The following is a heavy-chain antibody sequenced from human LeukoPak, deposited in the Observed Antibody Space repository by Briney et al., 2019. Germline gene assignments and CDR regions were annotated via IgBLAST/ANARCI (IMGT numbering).Heavy chain of an antibody. J-gene: IGHJ4*02. D-gene: IGHD2-2*01. CDR1: GYTFTDDY. Sequence: ASVKVSCKASGYTFTDDYMHWVRQAPGQGLEWMGWINPNEGDTDYAQKFQGRVTMTRDTSISTAHMEVSRLRSDDTAVYYCARANFLYCSSSTCLFDYWGQGTLVTVSS. CDR3: ARANFLYCSSSTCLFDY. CDR2: INPNEGDT. V-gene: IGHV1-2*02.